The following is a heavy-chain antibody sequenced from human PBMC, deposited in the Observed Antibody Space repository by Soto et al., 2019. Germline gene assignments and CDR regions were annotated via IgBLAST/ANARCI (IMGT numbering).Heavy chain of an antibody. CDR1: GGSISSGGYY. J-gene: IGHJ6*02. Sequence: SETLSLTCTVSGGSISSGGYYWSWIRQHPGKGLEWIGYIYYSGSTYYNPSLKSRVTISVDTSKNQFSLKLSSVTAADTAVYYCARDIVRGDYYYGMDVWGQGXTVTVYS. D-gene: IGHD3-10*01. CDR2: IYYSGST. V-gene: IGHV4-31*03. CDR3: ARDIVRGDYYYGMDV.